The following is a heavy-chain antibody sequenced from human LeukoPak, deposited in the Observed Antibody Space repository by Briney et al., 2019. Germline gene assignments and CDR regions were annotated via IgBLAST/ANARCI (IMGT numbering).Heavy chain of an antibody. D-gene: IGHD3-22*01. CDR2: FDPEDGET. CDR1: GYTLTELS. V-gene: IGHV1-24*01. Sequence: ASVKVSCKVSGYTLTELSMHWVRQAPATGLEWMGGFDPEDGETIYAQKFQGKVTMTEDTSTDTAYMELSSLRSEDTAVYYCATDRGYYSPHTFDPWGQGTLVTVSS. J-gene: IGHJ5*02. CDR3: ATDRGYYSPHTFDP.